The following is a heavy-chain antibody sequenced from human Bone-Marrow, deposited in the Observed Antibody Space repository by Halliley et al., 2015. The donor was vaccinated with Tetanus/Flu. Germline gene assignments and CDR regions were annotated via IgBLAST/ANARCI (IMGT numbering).Heavy chain of an antibody. V-gene: IGHV4-59*01. CDR2: IYFSGRT. CDR1: GDSMSSYY. J-gene: IGHJ4*02. CDR3: ARDGGIAAAQFDI. D-gene: IGHD6-13*01. Sequence: TLSLTCAVSGDSMSSYYWSWIRQPPGKGLEWIGYIYFSGRTNYNPSFESRIAISVDTSKNQFSLKVTSVTAADTAIYYCARDGGIAAAQFDIWGQGTLVTVSS.